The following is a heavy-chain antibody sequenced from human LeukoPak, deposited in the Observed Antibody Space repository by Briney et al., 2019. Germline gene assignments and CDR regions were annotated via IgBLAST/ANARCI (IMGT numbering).Heavy chain of an antibody. Sequence: GGSLRLSCAVSGFAFGSEAMSWVRQSPARGLEWVASISPGGGTTYYADYVKGRFTISRDNSKNTLYLQMNSLRAEDTAVYYCAKHLYSGSYSPFDYWGQGTLVTVSP. CDR3: AKHLYSGSYSPFDY. V-gene: IGHV3-23*01. D-gene: IGHD1-26*01. CDR2: ISPGGGTT. J-gene: IGHJ4*02. CDR1: GFAFGSEA.